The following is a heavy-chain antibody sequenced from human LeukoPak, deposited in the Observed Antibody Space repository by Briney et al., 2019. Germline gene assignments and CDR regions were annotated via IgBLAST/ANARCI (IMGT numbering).Heavy chain of an antibody. CDR1: GGSISSYY. CDR2: IYYSGST. J-gene: IGHJ4*02. D-gene: IGHD5-18*01. V-gene: IGHV4-30-4*08. Sequence: SETLSLTCTVSGGSISSYYWSWIRQPPGKGLEWIGYIYYSGSTYYNPSLKSRVTISVDTSKNQFSLKLSSVTAADTAVYYCARGEGGYSYGYGGYFDYWGQGTLVTVSS. CDR3: ARGEGGYSYGYGGYFDY.